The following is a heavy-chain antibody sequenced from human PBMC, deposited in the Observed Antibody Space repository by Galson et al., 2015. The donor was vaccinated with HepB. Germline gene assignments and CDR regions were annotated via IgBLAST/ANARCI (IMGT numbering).Heavy chain of an antibody. V-gene: IGHV1-18*01. CDR3: ARDRTFGELLPHP. D-gene: IGHD3-10*01. CDR2: ISAYNDNT. J-gene: IGHJ5*02. CDR1: GYTFTNFG. Sequence: SVKVSCKASGYTFTNFGINWVRQAPGQGLEWMGWISAYNDNTNYAQKFRGRVTMTTDTSTSTAYMELRSLRSDDTAVYYCARDRTFGELLPHPWGQGTLVTVSS.